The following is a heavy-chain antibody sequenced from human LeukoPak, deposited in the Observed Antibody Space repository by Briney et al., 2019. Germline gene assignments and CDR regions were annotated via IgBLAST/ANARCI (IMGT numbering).Heavy chain of an antibody. D-gene: IGHD5-24*01. CDR2: IIPIFGTA. CDR3: ARDYRRWLESGPHY. J-gene: IGHJ4*02. Sequence: ASVKVSCKASGGTFSSYAISWVRQAPGQGLEWMGGIIPIFGTANYAQKFQGRVTITTDESTSTAYMELSSLRSEDTAVYYCARDYRRWLESGPHYWGQGTLVTVSS. V-gene: IGHV1-69*05. CDR1: GGTFSSYA.